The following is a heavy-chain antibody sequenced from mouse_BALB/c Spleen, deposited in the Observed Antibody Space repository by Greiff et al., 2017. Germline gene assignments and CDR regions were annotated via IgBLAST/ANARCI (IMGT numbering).Heavy chain of an antibody. V-gene: IGHV1S81*02. D-gene: IGHD1-1*01. CDR1: GYTFTSYY. J-gene: IGHJ1*01. CDR2: INPSNGGT. Sequence: QVQLQQSGAELVKPGASVKLSCKASGYTFTSYYMYWVKQRPGQGLEWIGEINPSNGGTNFNEKFKSKATLTVDKSSSTAYMQLSSLTSEDSAVYYCTRRGSYYGSIYWYVDVWGAGTTVTVSS. CDR3: TRRGSYYGSIYWYVDV.